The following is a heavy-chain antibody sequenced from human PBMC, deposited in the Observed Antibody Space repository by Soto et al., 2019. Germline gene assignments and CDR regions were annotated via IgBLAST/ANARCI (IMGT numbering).Heavy chain of an antibody. D-gene: IGHD2-2*01. Sequence: GGSLRLSCAASGFTFSSYAMSWVRQAPGKGLEWVSAISGSGGSTYYADSVKGRFTTSRDNSKNTLYLQMNSLRAEDTAVYYCAKGLAVVPAVNWFDPWGQGTLVTVSS. CDR1: GFTFSSYA. CDR3: AKGLAVVPAVNWFDP. CDR2: ISGSGGST. J-gene: IGHJ5*02. V-gene: IGHV3-23*01.